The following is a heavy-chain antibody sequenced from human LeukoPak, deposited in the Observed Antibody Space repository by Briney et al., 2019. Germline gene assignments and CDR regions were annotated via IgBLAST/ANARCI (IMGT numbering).Heavy chain of an antibody. CDR2: IASKTYGETT. Sequence: GGSLRLSCTASGFSIVDYALSWFRLAPGEGLEWVGYIASKTYGETTQYAASVKGRFFISRDDPKNIAYLQMNSLKTGDTAVYYCTRNTDKALHYDYWGQGTLVTVSS. CDR3: TRNTDKALHYDY. D-gene: IGHD5-18*01. V-gene: IGHV3-49*03. CDR1: GFSIVDYA. J-gene: IGHJ4*02.